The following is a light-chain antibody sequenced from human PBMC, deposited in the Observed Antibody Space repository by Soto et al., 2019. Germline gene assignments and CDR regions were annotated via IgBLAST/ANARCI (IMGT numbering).Light chain of an antibody. V-gene: IGLV2-14*03. CDR2: DVS. CDR3: SSYTSSSTYV. CDR1: SSDVGGYNY. Sequence: QSALTQLASVSSSPGQSITISCTGTSSDVGGYNYVSWYQQQHPGKAPKLLIFDVSNRPSGVSNRFSGSKSANTASLTISGLQSEDEADYYCSSYTSSSTYVVGTGTKVTVL. J-gene: IGLJ1*01.